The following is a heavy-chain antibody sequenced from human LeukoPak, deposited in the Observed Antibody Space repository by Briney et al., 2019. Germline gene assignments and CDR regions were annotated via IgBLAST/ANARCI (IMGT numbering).Heavy chain of an antibody. CDR3: ARWARGVFDY. CDR2: IYYSGST. V-gene: IGHV4-59*08. CDR1: GGSISSYY. Sequence: PSETLSLTCTVSGGSISSYYWSWIRQPPGKGLEWIGYIYYSGSTYYNPSLKSRVTISVDTSKNQFSLKLSSVTAADTAVYYCARWARGVFDYWGQGTLVTVSS. D-gene: IGHD5-12*01. J-gene: IGHJ4*02.